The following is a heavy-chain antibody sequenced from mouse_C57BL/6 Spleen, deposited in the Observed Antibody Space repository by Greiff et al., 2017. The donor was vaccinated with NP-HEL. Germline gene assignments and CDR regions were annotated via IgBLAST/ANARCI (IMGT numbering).Heavy chain of an antibody. CDR3: ARYTTVVAH. CDR2: IDPSDSYT. J-gene: IGHJ2*01. Sequence: QVQLQQPGAELVKPGASVKLSCKASGYTFTSYWMQWVKQRPGQGLEWIGEIDPSDSYTNYNQKFKGKATLTVDTSSSTAYMQLSSLTSEDSAVYYCARYTTVVAHWGQGTTLTVSS. CDR1: GYTFTSYW. V-gene: IGHV1-50*01. D-gene: IGHD1-1*01.